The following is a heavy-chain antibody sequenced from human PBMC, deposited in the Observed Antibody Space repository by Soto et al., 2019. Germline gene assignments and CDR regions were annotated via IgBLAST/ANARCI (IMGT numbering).Heavy chain of an antibody. CDR1: GYTFTSYG. CDR3: ARDLATVTTRINYGMDV. Sequence: GASVKVSCKASGYTFTSYGISWVRQAPGQGLEWMGWISAYNGNTNYAQKLQGRVTMTTDTSTSTAYMELRSLRSDDTAVYYCARDLATVTTRINYGMDVWGQGTTVTVSS. CDR2: ISAYNGNT. J-gene: IGHJ6*02. D-gene: IGHD4-17*01. V-gene: IGHV1-18*01.